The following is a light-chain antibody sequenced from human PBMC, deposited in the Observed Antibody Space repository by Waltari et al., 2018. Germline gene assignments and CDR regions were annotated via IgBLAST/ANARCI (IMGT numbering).Light chain of an antibody. CDR2: DAS. CDR1: QSVSTY. V-gene: IGKV3-11*01. J-gene: IGKJ4*01. Sequence: EVVLTQSPAALSLSPGERATLSCRVSQSVSTYLAWYQQKPGQAPRRLLSDASNRSTGIPYRFRGSGSGTDFTLTISSLEPEDSAVYYCQQRSSWPTFGGGTKVEIK. CDR3: QQRSSWPT.